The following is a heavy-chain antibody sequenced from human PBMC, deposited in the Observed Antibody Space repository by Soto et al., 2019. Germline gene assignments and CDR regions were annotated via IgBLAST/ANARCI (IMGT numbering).Heavy chain of an antibody. CDR1: SDSISSYD. CDR3: ARGTSWRLPFDY. CDR2: ISYSGST. J-gene: IGHJ4*02. D-gene: IGHD6-25*01. Sequence: PSETLSLTGTVSSDSISSYDCSWIRQPPWKRLEWIGYISYSGSTDYNPSLKSRVTISGDTSKNQFSLKVSSVTAADTAVYYCARGTSWRLPFDYCGQGNLVTVSS. V-gene: IGHV4-59*01.